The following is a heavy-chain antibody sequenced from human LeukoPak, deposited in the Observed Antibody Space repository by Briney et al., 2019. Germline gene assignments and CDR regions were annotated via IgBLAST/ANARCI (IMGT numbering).Heavy chain of an antibody. CDR3: AKDGCSSTSYYDYYYYMDV. CDR2: IRYDGSNK. Sequence: GESLRLSCAASGFIFSSYGMHWVRQAPGKGLEWVAFIRYDGSNKYYADSVKGRFTISRDNSKNTLYLQMNSLRAEDTAVYYCAKDGCSSTSYYDYYYYMDVWGKGTTVTVSS. J-gene: IGHJ6*03. CDR1: GFIFSSYG. V-gene: IGHV3-30*02. D-gene: IGHD2-2*01.